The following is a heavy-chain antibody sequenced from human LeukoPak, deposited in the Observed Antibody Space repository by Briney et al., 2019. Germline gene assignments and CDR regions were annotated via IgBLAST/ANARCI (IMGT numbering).Heavy chain of an antibody. CDR1: GYTFTGYY. V-gene: IGHV1-2*02. J-gene: IGHJ4*02. Sequence: GASVKVSCKASGYTFTGYYMYWVRQAPGQGLEWMGWINPDSAGTNVAQKFQGRVTMTRDTSISTAYMELSRLRSDDTAVYYCATIALPGMSAGYLDYWGQGTLVTVSS. CDR3: ATIALPGMSAGYLDY. D-gene: IGHD6-13*01. CDR2: INPDSAGT.